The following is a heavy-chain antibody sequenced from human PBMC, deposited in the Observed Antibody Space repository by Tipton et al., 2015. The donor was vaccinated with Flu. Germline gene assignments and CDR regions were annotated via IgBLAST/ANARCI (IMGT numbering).Heavy chain of an antibody. J-gene: IGHJ5*02. D-gene: IGHD4-11*01. Sequence: TLSLTCAVYGGSFSGYSWNRIRQPPGKGLEWIGEINQSGTTNYNSSLKSRVSISIDTSKNQFSLKLSSVTAADTAVYYCARRDFSNYVSEPKNWFDPWGQGTRVIVSS. CDR3: ARRDFSNYVSEPKNWFDP. V-gene: IGHV4-34*01. CDR2: INQSGTT. CDR1: GGSFSGYS.